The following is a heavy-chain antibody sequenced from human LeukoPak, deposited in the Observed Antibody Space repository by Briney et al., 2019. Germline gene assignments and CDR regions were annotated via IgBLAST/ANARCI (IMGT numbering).Heavy chain of an antibody. CDR1: GYTLTELS. Sequence: ASVKVSCKVSGYTLTELSMHCVRQAPGKGLEWMGGFDPEDGETIYAQKFQGRVTMTEDTSTDTAYMELSSLRSEDTAVYYCATVRIAAAGNPFDYWGQGTLVTVSS. CDR2: FDPEDGET. D-gene: IGHD6-13*01. V-gene: IGHV1-24*01. J-gene: IGHJ4*02. CDR3: ATVRIAAAGNPFDY.